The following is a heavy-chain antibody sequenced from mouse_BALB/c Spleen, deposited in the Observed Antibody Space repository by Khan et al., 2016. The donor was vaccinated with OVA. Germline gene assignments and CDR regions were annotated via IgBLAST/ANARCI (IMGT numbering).Heavy chain of an antibody. D-gene: IGHD6-1*01. CDR3: ASEEAMYYFGY. CDR1: GYTITSYW. J-gene: IGHJ2*01. CDR2: IYPGTDNT. Sequence: VELVESGAGLVRPGASVKLSCKASGYTITSYWIHWVKQRSGQGLEWIATIYPGTDNTYYNEKLKDKATLTADKSSSTAYMQLSSLKSEDSAVFFCASEEAMYYFGYRGQGNPLTVSS. V-gene: IGHV1-76*01.